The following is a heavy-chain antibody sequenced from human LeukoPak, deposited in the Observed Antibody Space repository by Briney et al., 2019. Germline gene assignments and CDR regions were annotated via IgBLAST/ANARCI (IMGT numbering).Heavy chain of an antibody. V-gene: IGHV1-69*06. CDR2: IIPILGTA. D-gene: IGHD6-13*01. Sequence: ASVKVSCKASGGTFSSYAISWVRQPPRQGLEWMGGIIPILGTANYAQKFQGRVTITADKSTSTAYMELSSLRSEDTAVYYCARVPYAAAAGTSYYYYMDVWGKGTTVTVSS. J-gene: IGHJ6*03. CDR3: ARVPYAAAAGTSYYYYMDV. CDR1: GGTFSSYA.